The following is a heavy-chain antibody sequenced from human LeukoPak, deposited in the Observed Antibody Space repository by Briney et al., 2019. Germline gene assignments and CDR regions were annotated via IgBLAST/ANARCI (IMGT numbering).Heavy chain of an antibody. D-gene: IGHD3-10*01. Sequence: GGSLRLSCVASGFIVSNNYMSWVRQAPGKGLEWVSVIYSGGSTYYADSVKGRFTISRDNSKNTLYLQMNNLRAEDTAVYYCARNRDYYGSESYSLYNYYYYGMDVWGQGATVIVSS. J-gene: IGHJ6*02. CDR2: IYSGGST. V-gene: IGHV3-53*01. CDR1: GFIVSNNY. CDR3: ARNRDYYGSESYSLYNYYYYGMDV.